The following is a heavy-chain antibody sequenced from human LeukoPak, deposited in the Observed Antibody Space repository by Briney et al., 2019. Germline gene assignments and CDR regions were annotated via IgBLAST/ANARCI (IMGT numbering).Heavy chain of an antibody. CDR2: IFQSGET. CDR3: ARHFRLVVENWFDP. J-gene: IGHJ5*02. D-gene: IGHD2-21*01. V-gene: IGHV4/OR15-8*02. CDR1: GGSIISSNW. Sequence: SETLSLTCSVSGGSIISSNWWGWIRQPPGKGLEWIGEIFQSGETDYNPSLRSRVIISINKSKNQFSLQLNSVTAADTAIYYCARHFRLVVENWFDPWGQGTLVTVSS.